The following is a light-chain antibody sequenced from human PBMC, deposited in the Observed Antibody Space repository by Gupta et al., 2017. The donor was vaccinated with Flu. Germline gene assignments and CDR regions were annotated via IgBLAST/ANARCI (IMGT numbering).Light chain of an antibody. CDR2: AAS. Sequence: PSFVSASIGDRVTITCRASQHISRWVAWYQQKPGQAPKLLIFAASRAQSGVPSRFSGADSGTDFTLTISSLQPEDFTTYYCQQAHSFPLTFGQGTLLEIK. J-gene: IGKJ5*01. CDR3: QQAHSFPLT. CDR1: QHISRW. V-gene: IGKV1D-12*01.